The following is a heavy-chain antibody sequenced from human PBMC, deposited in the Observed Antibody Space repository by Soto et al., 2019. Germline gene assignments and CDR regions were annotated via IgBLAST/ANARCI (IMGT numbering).Heavy chain of an antibody. J-gene: IGHJ4*02. CDR3: ARVSVRATIPGLHYFDS. D-gene: IGHD5-12*01. Sequence: GGSLRLSCAASGFTFSSYSMNWVRPAPGKGLEWVSYISSSRSTIYYADSVKGRFTISRDNAKNSLYLQMNSLRAEDTAVYYCARVSVRATIPGLHYFDSWGQGTLVTVSS. V-gene: IGHV3-48*01. CDR1: GFTFSSYS. CDR2: ISSSRSTI.